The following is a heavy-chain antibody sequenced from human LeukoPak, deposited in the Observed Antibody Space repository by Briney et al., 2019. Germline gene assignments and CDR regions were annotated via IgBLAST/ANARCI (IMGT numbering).Heavy chain of an antibody. Sequence: PSETLSLTCAVDGGSFNGYYWSWIRQPPGKGLEWIGEINHSGSTNYNPSLKSRVTISVDTSKNQFSLKLSSVTAADTAVYYCARGRSFDPWGQGTLLTVSS. V-gene: IGHV4-34*01. CDR3: ARGRSFDP. CDR2: INHSGST. J-gene: IGHJ5*02. CDR1: GGSFNGYY.